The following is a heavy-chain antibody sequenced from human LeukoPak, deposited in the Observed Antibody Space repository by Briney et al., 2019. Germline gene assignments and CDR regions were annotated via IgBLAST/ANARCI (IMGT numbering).Heavy chain of an antibody. CDR3: TRELRYYDSSGPYYTWDY. Sequence: ASVKVSCKGSGYTFTNYGISWVRQAPGQGLEWMGWINGYNGNTNYGQKVQGRVTMTTDTSTSTAYMELRSLRYDDTAIYYCTRELRYYDSSGPYYTWDYWGQGTLVTVSS. J-gene: IGHJ4*02. V-gene: IGHV1-18*01. D-gene: IGHD3-22*01. CDR1: GYTFTNYG. CDR2: INGYNGNT.